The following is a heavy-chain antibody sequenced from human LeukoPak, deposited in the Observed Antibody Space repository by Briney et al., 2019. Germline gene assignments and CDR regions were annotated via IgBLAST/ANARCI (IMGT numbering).Heavy chain of an antibody. Sequence: ASVKVSCKASGYSSTSYYMHWVRQAPGQGLEWMGIINPNGDGTSYAEKFQGRVTMTRDTSTSTDYMELNSLRSEDTAVYYCARDRSGTYYGWFDPWGQGTLVTVSS. CDR2: INPNGDGT. CDR3: ARDRSGTYYGWFDP. J-gene: IGHJ5*02. D-gene: IGHD1-26*01. CDR1: GYSSTSYY. V-gene: IGHV1-46*01.